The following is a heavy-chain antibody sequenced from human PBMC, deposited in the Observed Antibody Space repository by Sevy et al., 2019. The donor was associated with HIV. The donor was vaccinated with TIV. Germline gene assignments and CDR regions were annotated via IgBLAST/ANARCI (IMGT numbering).Heavy chain of an antibody. CDR1: GYSFTSYW. CDR2: IYPGDSDT. V-gene: IGHV5-51*01. CDR3: ARTIAAAGGAFDI. J-gene: IGHJ3*02. Sequence: GEYLKISCKGSGYSFTSYWIGWVRQMPGKGLEWMGIIYPGDSDTRYSPSFQGQVTISADKSISTAYLQWSSLKASDTAMYYCARTIAAAGGAFDIWGQGTMVTVSS. D-gene: IGHD6-13*01.